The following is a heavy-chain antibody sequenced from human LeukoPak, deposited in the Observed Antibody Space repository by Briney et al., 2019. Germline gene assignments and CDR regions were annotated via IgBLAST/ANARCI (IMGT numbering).Heavy chain of an antibody. CDR3: ARERYYYDSSGSHTGYYYYGMDV. J-gene: IGHJ6*02. V-gene: IGHV4-59*01. Sequence: KPSAPLSLTCTVSGGSISSYYWSWIRQPPGKGLEWIGYIYYSGSTNYNPSLKSRVTISVDTSKNQFSLKLSSVTAADTAVYYCARERYYYDSSGSHTGYYYYGMDVWGQGTTVTVSS. CDR2: IYYSGST. CDR1: GGSISSYY. D-gene: IGHD3-22*01.